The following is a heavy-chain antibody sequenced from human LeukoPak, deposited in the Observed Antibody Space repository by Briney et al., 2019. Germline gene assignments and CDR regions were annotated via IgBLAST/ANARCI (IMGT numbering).Heavy chain of an antibody. CDR1: GLTISRYW. J-gene: IGHJ4*02. D-gene: IGHD4-17*01. CDR3: ARDRPVYGESN. CDR2: INQDASEK. Sequence: GGSLRLSCAASGLTISRYWMSWVRQAPGKGLEWVANINQDASEKYYVDSVKGRSTISRDNAKNSLYLQMNRLRAEDTAVYYCARDRPVYGESNWGQGTLVTVSS. V-gene: IGHV3-7*03.